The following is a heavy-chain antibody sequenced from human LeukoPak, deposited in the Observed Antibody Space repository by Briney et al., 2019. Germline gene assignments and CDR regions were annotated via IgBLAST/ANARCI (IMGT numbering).Heavy chain of an antibody. CDR3: AREGGGWYYYYYYYYMDV. CDR1: GGSISSSSYY. V-gene: IGHV4-39*02. CDR2: IYYSGST. J-gene: IGHJ6*03. Sequence: PSETLSLTCTVSGGSISSSSYYWGWIRQPPGKGLEWIGSIYYSGSTYYNPSLKSRVTISVDTSKNQFSLKLSSVTAADTAVYYCAREGGGWYYYYYYYYMDVWGKGTTVTISS. D-gene: IGHD6-19*01.